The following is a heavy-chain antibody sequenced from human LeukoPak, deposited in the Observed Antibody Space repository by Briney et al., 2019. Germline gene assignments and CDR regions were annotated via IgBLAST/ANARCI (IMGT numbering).Heavy chain of an antibody. J-gene: IGHJ6*03. D-gene: IGHD3-10*01. CDR1: GYTFTSYD. Sequence: ASVKVSCKASGYTFTSYDINWVRQATGQGLEWMGWMNPNSGNTGYAQKFQGRVTMTRNTSISTAYMELSSLRSEDTAVYYCARGPPLRFGELGRHSSYYMDVWGKGTTVTISS. CDR2: MNPNSGNT. V-gene: IGHV1-8*01. CDR3: ARGPPLRFGELGRHSSYYMDV.